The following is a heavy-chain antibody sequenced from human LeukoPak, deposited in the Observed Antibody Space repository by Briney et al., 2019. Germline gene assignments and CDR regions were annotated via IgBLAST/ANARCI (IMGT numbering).Heavy chain of an antibody. D-gene: IGHD6-25*01. Sequence: SETLSLTRTVSGGSIKSGSYYWGWIRQPPGKGLEWIGHTYYAGSTPYNVSLESRLTVSIDTSKNQFSLKLGSVTAADTAVYHCVRVGAAGWFDPWGQGTLVTVSS. V-gene: IGHV4-39*07. CDR2: TYYAGST. CDR3: VRVGAAGWFDP. J-gene: IGHJ5*02. CDR1: GGSIKSGSYY.